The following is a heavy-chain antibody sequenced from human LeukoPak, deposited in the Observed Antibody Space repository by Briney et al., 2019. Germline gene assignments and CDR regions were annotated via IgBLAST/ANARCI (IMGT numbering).Heavy chain of an antibody. Sequence: SETLSLTCTFSGTSISSYCWTWIRQPPGKGLEWIGHIYYSAATNYSPSLKSRVTISLDTAKNQVSLKLNSVTAADTAVYYCARALAVVGSPFDYWGQGHLVTVSS. CDR2: IYYSAAT. V-gene: IGHV4-59*08. CDR1: GTSISSYC. D-gene: IGHD6-19*01. J-gene: IGHJ4*02. CDR3: ARALAVVGSPFDY.